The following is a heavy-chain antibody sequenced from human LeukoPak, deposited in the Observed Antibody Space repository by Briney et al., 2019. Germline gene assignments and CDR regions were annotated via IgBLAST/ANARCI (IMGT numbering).Heavy chain of an antibody. Sequence: GGSLRLSCAASGFTFSSYAMSWVRQAPGKGLEWVSAISGSGGSAYYADSVKGRFTISRDNSKNTLYLQMNSLRAEDTAVYYCAKGGVDYYDFWSGYYTFDYWGQGTLVTVSS. V-gene: IGHV3-23*01. D-gene: IGHD3-3*01. CDR1: GFTFSSYA. CDR2: ISGSGGSA. CDR3: AKGGVDYYDFWSGYYTFDY. J-gene: IGHJ4*02.